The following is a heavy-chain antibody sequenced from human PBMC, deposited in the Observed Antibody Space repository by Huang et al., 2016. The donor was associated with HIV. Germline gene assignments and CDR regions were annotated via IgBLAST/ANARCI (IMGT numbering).Heavy chain of an antibody. CDR2: ITDVINNR. J-gene: IGHJ4*02. CDR3: AKDADTSGYDVLGPFGS. Sequence: EVLLLESGGGLVQPGGSLRLSCVASGFTFSSYAMSWVRKAPGKGLECVSGITDVINNRYYAHSVKGRFAVSRDDSTNTLYLQMNSLRAEDTAVYYCAKDADTSGYDVLGPFGSWGQGTLVTVSS. V-gene: IGHV3-23*01. D-gene: IGHD3-3*01. CDR1: GFTFSSYA.